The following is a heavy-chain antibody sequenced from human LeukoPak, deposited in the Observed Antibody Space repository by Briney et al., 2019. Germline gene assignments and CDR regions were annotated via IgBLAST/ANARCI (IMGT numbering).Heavy chain of an antibody. CDR3: ARLSRVGGAFDI. CDR1: GFTFSSYS. V-gene: IGHV3-21*01. CDR2: ISSSSSYI. Sequence: GGSLRLSCAASGFTFSSYSMNWVCQAPGKGLEWVSSISSSSSYIYYADSVKGRFTISRDNAKNSLYLQMNSLRAEDTAVYYCARLSRVGGAFDIWGQGTMVTVSS. J-gene: IGHJ3*02.